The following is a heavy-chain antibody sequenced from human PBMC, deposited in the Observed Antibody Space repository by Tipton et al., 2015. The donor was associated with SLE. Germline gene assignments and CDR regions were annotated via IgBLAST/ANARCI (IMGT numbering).Heavy chain of an antibody. CDR3: ARSPVDFWNGYST. V-gene: IGHV3-23*01. CDR1: GFTFINYT. Sequence: SLRLSCAASGFTFINYTMSWVRKAPGKGLEWVFAITGSGDRTYYIDSVKGRFTISRDNSKNSLYLQMNGLRAEDTAVYYCARSPVDFWNGYSTWGQGTLVAVSS. J-gene: IGHJ4*02. D-gene: IGHD3-3*01. CDR2: ITGSGDRT.